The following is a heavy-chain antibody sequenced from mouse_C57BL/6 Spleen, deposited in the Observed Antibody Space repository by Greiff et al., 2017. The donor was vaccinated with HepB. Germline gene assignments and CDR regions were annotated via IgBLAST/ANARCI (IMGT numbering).Heavy chain of an antibody. CDR1: GYTFTSYW. D-gene: IGHD2-4*01. V-gene: IGHV1-55*01. CDR3: ARSAIYYDYDAYYFDD. CDR2: IYPGSGST. J-gene: IGHJ2*01. Sequence: QVQLQQPGAELVKPGASVKMSCKASGYTFTSYWITWVKQRPGQGLEWIGDIYPGSGSTNYNEKFKSKATLTVDTSSSTAYMQLSSLTSEDSAVYYCARSAIYYDYDAYYFDDWGQGTTLTVSS.